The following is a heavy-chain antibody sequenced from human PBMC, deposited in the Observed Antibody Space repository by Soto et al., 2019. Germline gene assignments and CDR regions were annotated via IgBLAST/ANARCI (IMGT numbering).Heavy chain of an antibody. Sequence: ASVKVSCKFSGYSFSNYGMTWVRQAPGQGLEWMGWISGSNGATNYAQRFQGRVTLTTDTYTNTAYMEHGSLRLDATAVYYCESDLTVVTTNFDYWGKGPLVTVSS. CDR3: ESDLTVVTTNFDY. V-gene: IGHV1-18*04. D-gene: IGHD2-21*02. J-gene: IGHJ4*02. CDR1: GYSFSNYG. CDR2: ISGSNGAT.